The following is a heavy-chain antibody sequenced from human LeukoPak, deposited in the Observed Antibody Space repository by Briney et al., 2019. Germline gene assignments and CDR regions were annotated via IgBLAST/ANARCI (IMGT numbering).Heavy chain of an antibody. V-gene: IGHV3-7*01. CDR1: GFTFSSYW. D-gene: IGHD3-10*01. J-gene: IGHJ5*01. CDR3: AKEGAYPIITYDS. CDR2: IKRDGNEK. Sequence: GGSLRFSCAASGFTFSSYWMNWVRQAPGKGLKWVANIKRDGNEKNYVDSVKGRFSISRDNAKNSLYLQMDSLRAEDTAVYYCAKEGAYPIITYDSWGQGALVTVSS.